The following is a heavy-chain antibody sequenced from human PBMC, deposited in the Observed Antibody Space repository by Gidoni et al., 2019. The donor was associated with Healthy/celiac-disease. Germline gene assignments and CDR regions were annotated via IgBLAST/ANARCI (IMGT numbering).Heavy chain of an antibody. CDR1: GFTFSDYY. V-gene: IGHV3-11*01. CDR2: ISSSGSTI. CDR3: AREGYSSSSPFDY. Sequence: SCAASGFTFSDYYMSWIRQAPGKGLEWVSYISSSGSTIYYADSVKGRFTISRDNAKNSLYLQMNSLRAEDTAVYYCAREGYSSSSPFDYWGQGTLVTDSS. J-gene: IGHJ4*02. D-gene: IGHD6-6*01.